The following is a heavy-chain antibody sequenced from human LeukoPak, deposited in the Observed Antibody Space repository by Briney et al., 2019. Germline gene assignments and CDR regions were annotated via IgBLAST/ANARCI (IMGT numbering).Heavy chain of an antibody. Sequence: GGSLRLSCAASGFTFSNHTMHWVRQAPGKGLEWVAVISYDGSNEYYADSVKGRFTISRLISKNTLYLQMNSLRADDTAVYFCATNSGYDYLLPFDYWGQGTLVTVSS. CDR1: GFTFSNHT. CDR2: ISYDGSNE. V-gene: IGHV3-30-3*01. J-gene: IGHJ4*02. CDR3: ATNSGYDYLLPFDY. D-gene: IGHD5-12*01.